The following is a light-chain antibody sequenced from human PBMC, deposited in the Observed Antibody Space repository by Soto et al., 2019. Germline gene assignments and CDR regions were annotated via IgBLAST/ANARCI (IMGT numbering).Light chain of an antibody. CDR2: SND. CDR1: TSNIGSNT. Sequence: QSVLTQPPSASGTPGQRVTISCSGITSNIGSNTVNWYQQLPGTAPKLLIYSNDQRPSGVPDRFSGSKSDTSASLAISGLQSEDEADYYCAAWDDSLIGVVFGGGTKLTVL. CDR3: AAWDDSLIGVV. V-gene: IGLV1-44*01. J-gene: IGLJ2*01.